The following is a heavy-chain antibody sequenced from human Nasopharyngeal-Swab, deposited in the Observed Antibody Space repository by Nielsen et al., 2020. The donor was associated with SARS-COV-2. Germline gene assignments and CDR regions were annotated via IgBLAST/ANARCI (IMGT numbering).Heavy chain of an antibody. CDR1: GFTFHDYG. V-gene: IGHV3-43D*03. J-gene: IGHJ4*02. Sequence: GGSLRLSCAASGFTFHDYGMHWVRQAPGKGLEWVSFISWDGGSAYYADSVKGRFTISRDNTKNSLFLQMNSLRAEDTAFYYCAKEMRIFGLVLRDPAYDYWGQGTLVTVSS. D-gene: IGHD3-9*01. CDR3: AKEMRIFGLVLRDPAYDY. CDR2: ISWDGGSA.